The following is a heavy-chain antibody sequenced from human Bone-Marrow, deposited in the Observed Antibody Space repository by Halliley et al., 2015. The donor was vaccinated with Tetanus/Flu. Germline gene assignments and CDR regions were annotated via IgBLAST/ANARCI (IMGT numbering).Heavy chain of an antibody. J-gene: IGHJ6*01. CDR3: ARASLDFGMDV. V-gene: IGHV4-31*02. CDR2: LYYTGMS. Sequence: LEWIGYLYYTGMSYYTPSLKIRVTISRDTSKNQISLTLTSVTAADTAVYYCARASLDFGMDVWGQGTTVTVSS.